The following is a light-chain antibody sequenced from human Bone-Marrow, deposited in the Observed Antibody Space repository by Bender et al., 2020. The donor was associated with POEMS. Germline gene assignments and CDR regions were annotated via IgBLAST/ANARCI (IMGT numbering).Light chain of an antibody. CDR3: SSYTSSTTLDV. Sequence: QSALTQPRSVSGSPGQSVTISCTGTSRDVGGYNYVSWYQQHPGKAPKLMIYDVTNRPSGVSNRFSGSKSGNTASLTISGLQAEDEADYYCSSYTSSTTLDVFGGGTRLTVL. CDR1: SRDVGGYNY. J-gene: IGLJ3*02. CDR2: DVT. V-gene: IGLV2-14*01.